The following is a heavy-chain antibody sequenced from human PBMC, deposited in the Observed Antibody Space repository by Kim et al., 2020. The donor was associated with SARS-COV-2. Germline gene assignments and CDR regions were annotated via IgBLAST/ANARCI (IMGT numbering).Heavy chain of an antibody. CDR3: AKTLRSSWYPVDY. V-gene: IGHV3-23*01. J-gene: IGHJ4*02. Sequence: ADSGKGRFTISRDSPENTLYLQLTGLRDEETAVYYCAKTLRSSWYPVDYWGQGTLVTVSS. D-gene: IGHD6-13*01.